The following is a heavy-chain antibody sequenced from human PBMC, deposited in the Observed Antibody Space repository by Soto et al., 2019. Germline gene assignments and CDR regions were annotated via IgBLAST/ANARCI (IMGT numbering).Heavy chain of an antibody. V-gene: IGHV3-66*01. D-gene: IGHD3-3*01. Sequence: EVQLVESGGGLVQPGGSLRLSCAASGFSVSNLYMTWVRQAPGKGLEWVSVISSGGSTYYADSVKGRFTISRDSSKNTLYLEMNRLRAGDTAVYYGARDTLGGAYDFWHGGQGTLVTVSS. J-gene: IGHJ4*02. CDR3: ARDTLGGAYDFWH. CDR1: GFSVSNLY. CDR2: ISSGGST.